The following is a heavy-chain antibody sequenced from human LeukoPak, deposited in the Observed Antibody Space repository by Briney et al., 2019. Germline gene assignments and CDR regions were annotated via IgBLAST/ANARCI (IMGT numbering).Heavy chain of an antibody. CDR1: GYTFTRYW. D-gene: IGHD4-17*01. Sequence: GESLKISCKGSGYTFTRYWIGWVRQMPGKGLEWMGILYPGDSDTRYSPSFQGQVTISADKSISTAYLQWSSLKALDTAMYYCVRTPYGQNYMDVWGKGTTVTVSS. J-gene: IGHJ6*03. CDR3: VRTPYGQNYMDV. CDR2: LYPGDSDT. V-gene: IGHV5-51*01.